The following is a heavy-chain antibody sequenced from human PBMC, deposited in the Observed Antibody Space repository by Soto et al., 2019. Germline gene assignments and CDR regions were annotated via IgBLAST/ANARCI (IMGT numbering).Heavy chain of an antibody. D-gene: IGHD3-16*01. J-gene: IGHJ6*02. Sequence: PLETLSLTCTVSGGSISSGDYYWSWIRQPPGKGLEWIGYIYYSGSTYYNPSLKSRVTISVDTSKNQFSLKLSSVTAADTAVYYCARDTKRGNYYYYGMDVWGQGTTVTVSS. V-gene: IGHV4-30-4*01. CDR2: IYYSGST. CDR3: ARDTKRGNYYYYGMDV. CDR1: GGSISSGDYY.